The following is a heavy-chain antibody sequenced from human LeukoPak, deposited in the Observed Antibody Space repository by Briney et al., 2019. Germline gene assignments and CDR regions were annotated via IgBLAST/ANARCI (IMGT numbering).Heavy chain of an antibody. D-gene: IGHD2-15*01. CDR2: ISGSGGST. V-gene: IGHV3-23*01. CDR3: AKDPTPRPRVGFDY. J-gene: IGHJ4*02. CDR1: GFTFSSYA. Sequence: GGSLRLSCAASGFTFSSYAMSWVRQAPGKGLEWVSAISGSGGSTYYADSVKGRFTISRDNSKNTLYLQMNSLGAEDTAVYYCAKDPTPRPRVGFDYWGQGTLVTVSS.